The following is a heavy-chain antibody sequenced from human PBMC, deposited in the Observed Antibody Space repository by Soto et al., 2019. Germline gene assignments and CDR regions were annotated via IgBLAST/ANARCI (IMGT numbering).Heavy chain of an antibody. CDR3: ASIYDSSGYYYGNNWFDP. V-gene: IGHV4-34*01. CDR1: GPSFIDTY. CDR2: INHNTNT. Sequence: TLSPTCAIYGPSFIDTYVNPLRQPPGKGLEWIGEINHNTNTIYNPSLTSRVTISVDTSKNHFSLKLTSVTAADTAVYYCASIYDSSGYYYGNNWFDPWGQGTLVT. D-gene: IGHD3-22*01. J-gene: IGHJ5*02.